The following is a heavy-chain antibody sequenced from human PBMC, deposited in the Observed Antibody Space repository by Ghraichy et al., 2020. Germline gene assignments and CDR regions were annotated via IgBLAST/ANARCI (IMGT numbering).Heavy chain of an antibody. CDR2: ISSSSSYI. Sequence: GESLNISCAASGFTFSSYSMNWVRQAPGKGLEWVSSISSSSSYIYYADSVKGRFTISRDNAKNSLYLQMNSLRAEDTAVYYCASGGAYDFWSGLFDYWGQGTLVTVSS. CDR1: GFTFSSYS. CDR3: ASGGAYDFWSGLFDY. J-gene: IGHJ4*02. V-gene: IGHV3-21*01. D-gene: IGHD3-3*01.